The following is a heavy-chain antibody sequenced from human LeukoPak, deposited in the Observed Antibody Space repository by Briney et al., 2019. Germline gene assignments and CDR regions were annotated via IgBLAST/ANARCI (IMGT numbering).Heavy chain of an antibody. J-gene: IGHJ3*02. CDR1: GFSVSSNY. D-gene: IGHD5-12*01. CDR3: ARSGYGVAFDI. V-gene: IGHV3-53*01. CDR2: IYSGGST. Sequence: GGSLRLSWAASGFSVSSNYMSWVRQAPRKGLEWVSVIYSGGSTYYADSVKGRFTISRDNSKNTLYLQMRSLRAEDTAVYYCARSGYGVAFDIWGQGTMVTVSS.